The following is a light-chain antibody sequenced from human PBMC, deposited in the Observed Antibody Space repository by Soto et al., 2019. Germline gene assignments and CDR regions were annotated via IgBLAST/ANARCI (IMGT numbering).Light chain of an antibody. V-gene: IGLV1-44*01. J-gene: IGLJ2*01. Sequence: QSVLTQPPSASGTPGQRVTLSCSGGSSNIKTNGVSWYQQVPGAAPKLLIYSNNQRPSGAPDRFTGSKSGTSASLAIAGLQSEDEATYHCATWDDRLNGLIFGGGTKLTVL. CDR2: SNN. CDR1: SSNIKTNG. CDR3: ATWDDRLNGLI.